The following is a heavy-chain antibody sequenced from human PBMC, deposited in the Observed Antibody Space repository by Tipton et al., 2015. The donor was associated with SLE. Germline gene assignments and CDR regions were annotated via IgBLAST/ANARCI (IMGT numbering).Heavy chain of an antibody. D-gene: IGHD1-7*01. CDR2: IIPILGIA. Sequence: QLVQSGAEVKKPGSSVKVSCKASGGTFSSYAISWVCQAPGQGLEWMGGIIPILGIANYAQKFQGRVTLTADKSTSTAYMELSSLRSDDTAVYYCARDLSVINWNYGAGYWGQGTLVTVSS. CDR3: ARDLSVINWNYGAGY. J-gene: IGHJ4*02. CDR1: GGTFSSYA. V-gene: IGHV1-69*09.